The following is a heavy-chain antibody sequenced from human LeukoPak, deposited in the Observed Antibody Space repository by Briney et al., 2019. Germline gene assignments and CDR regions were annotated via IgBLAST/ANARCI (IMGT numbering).Heavy chain of an antibody. CDR1: GLTFNNAW. D-gene: IGHD5-24*01. CDR2: ISSSGSTI. J-gene: IGHJ4*02. CDR3: ARVLRDGYNYLDY. V-gene: IGHV3-11*01. Sequence: GGSLRLSCAASGLTFNNAWMSWVRQAPGKGLEWVSYISSSGSTIYYADSVKGRFTISRDNAKNSLYLQMNSLRAEDTAVYYCARVLRDGYNYLDYWGQGTLVTVSS.